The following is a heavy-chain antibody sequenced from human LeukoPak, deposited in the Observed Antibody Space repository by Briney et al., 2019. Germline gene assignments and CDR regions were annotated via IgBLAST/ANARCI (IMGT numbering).Heavy chain of an antibody. Sequence: GGSLRLSCAASGFTFSDYYMGWIRQAPGKGLEWISYITSNGNSVYYAASVKGRFTISRDNAKNSLYLQMNSLRAEDTAVYYCARYDILTGSNFDAFDIWGQRTMVTVSS. CDR1: GFTFSDYY. D-gene: IGHD3-9*01. CDR2: ITSNGNSV. CDR3: ARYDILTGSNFDAFDI. J-gene: IGHJ3*02. V-gene: IGHV3-11*01.